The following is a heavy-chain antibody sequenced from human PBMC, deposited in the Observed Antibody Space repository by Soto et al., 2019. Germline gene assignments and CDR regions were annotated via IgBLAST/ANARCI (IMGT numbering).Heavy chain of an antibody. CDR1: GYSFTSYW. D-gene: IGHD3-16*02. V-gene: IGHV5-51*01. Sequence: PGESLNISCKGSGYSFTSYWIGLVRQMPGKGLEWMGIIYPGDSDTRYSPSFQGQVTISADKSISTAYLQWSSLKASDTAMYYCAREDDYIWGSYRPRGAFDIWGQGTMVTVSS. CDR3: AREDDYIWGSYRPRGAFDI. CDR2: IYPGDSDT. J-gene: IGHJ3*02.